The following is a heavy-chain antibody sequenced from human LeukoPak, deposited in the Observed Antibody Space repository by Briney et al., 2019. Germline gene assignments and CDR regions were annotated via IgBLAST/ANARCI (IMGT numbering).Heavy chain of an antibody. V-gene: IGHV3-7*01. CDR1: GFTFSSYW. J-gene: IGHJ4*02. Sequence: GGSLRLSCAVSGFTFSSYWMSWVRQAPGKGLEWVANIKQDGSEKYYVDSVKGRFTISRDNAKNSLYLQMNSLRAEDTAVYYCARDELGVDYWGQGTLVTVSS. CDR2: IKQDGSEK. D-gene: IGHD1-7*01. CDR3: ARDELGVDY.